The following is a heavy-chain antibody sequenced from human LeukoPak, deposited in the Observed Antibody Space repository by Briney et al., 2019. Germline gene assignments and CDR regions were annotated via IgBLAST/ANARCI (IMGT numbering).Heavy chain of an antibody. V-gene: IGHV3-23*01. CDR2: ISGSGGST. D-gene: IGHD3-22*01. Sequence: GGSLRLSCAASGFTFSSYAMSWVRQAPGKGLEWASAISGSGGSTYYADSVKGRFTISRDNSKNTLYLQMSSLRAEDTAVYYCAKVSYDSSGYSFDYWGQGTLVTVSS. CDR3: AKVSYDSSGYSFDY. J-gene: IGHJ4*02. CDR1: GFTFSSYA.